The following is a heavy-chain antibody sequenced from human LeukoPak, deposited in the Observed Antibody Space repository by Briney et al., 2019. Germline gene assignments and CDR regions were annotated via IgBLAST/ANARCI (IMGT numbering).Heavy chain of an antibody. J-gene: IGHJ5*02. V-gene: IGHV3-7*01. Sequence: GGSLRLSCAASGFTFSSYWMSWVRQAPGKGLEWVANIKQDGSEKYYVDSVKGRFTISRDNAKNSLYLQMNSLRAEDTAVYYCARTYYYDSSGHNWFDPWGQGTLVTVSS. CDR1: GFTFSSYW. D-gene: IGHD3-22*01. CDR2: IKQDGSEK. CDR3: ARTYYYDSSGHNWFDP.